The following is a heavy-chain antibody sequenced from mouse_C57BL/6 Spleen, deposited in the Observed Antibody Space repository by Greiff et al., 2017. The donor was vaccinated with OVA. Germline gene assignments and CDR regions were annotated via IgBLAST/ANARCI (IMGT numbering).Heavy chain of an antibody. V-gene: IGHV5-4*03. Sequence: EVMLVESGGGLVKPGGSLKLSCAASGFTFSSYAMSWVRQTPEKRLEWVATISDGGSYTYYPDNVQGRFTISRDNAKNNLYLQMSHLKSEDTAMYYCASYDYDEWDYWGQGTSVTVSS. J-gene: IGHJ4*01. D-gene: IGHD2-4*01. CDR1: GFTFSSYA. CDR2: ISDGGSYT. CDR3: ASYDYDEWDY.